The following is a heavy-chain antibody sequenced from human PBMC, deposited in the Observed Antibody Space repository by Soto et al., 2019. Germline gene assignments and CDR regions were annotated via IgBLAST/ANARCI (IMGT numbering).Heavy chain of an antibody. CDR2: IYYSGST. V-gene: IGHV4-59*01. Sequence: SETLSLTCAVSGDSISSNYWSWIRQPPGKGLEWIGYIYYSGSTTYNPSLKSRVTISVDTSKSQFSLKLSSVTAADTAVYYCARGYSYTQPVFDYWGLGTLVTVSS. CDR1: GDSISSNY. D-gene: IGHD5-18*01. CDR3: ARGYSYTQPVFDY. J-gene: IGHJ4*02.